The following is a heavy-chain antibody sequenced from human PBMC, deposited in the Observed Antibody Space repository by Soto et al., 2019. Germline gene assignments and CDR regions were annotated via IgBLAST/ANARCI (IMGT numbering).Heavy chain of an antibody. Sequence: PGGSLRLSCVTSGFTFTLYDMNWARQAPGKGLEWVSSIRGSSNSIYHAASVKGRFTISRDDSKSIAYLQMNSLKTEDTAVYYCTRVWGYSGYDYYYGMDVWGQGTTVTVSS. CDR3: TRVWGYSGYDYYYGMDV. J-gene: IGHJ6*02. CDR2: IRGSSNSI. CDR1: GFTFTLYD. D-gene: IGHD5-12*01. V-gene: IGHV3-21*03.